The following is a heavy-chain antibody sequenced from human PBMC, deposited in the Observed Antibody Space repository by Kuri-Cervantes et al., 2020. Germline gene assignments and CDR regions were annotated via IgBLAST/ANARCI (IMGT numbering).Heavy chain of an antibody. Sequence: ASVKVSCKASGYTFTGYYIHWVRQAPGQGLEWMGWINPNSGDTNYAQKFQGRVTMTRDTSISTAYMELNRLTSDDTAVYYCARDLRRIAARCYYGMDVWGQGTTVTVSS. CDR2: INPNSGDT. J-gene: IGHJ6*02. D-gene: IGHD6-6*01. V-gene: IGHV1-2*02. CDR1: GYTFTGYY. CDR3: ARDLRRIAARCYYGMDV.